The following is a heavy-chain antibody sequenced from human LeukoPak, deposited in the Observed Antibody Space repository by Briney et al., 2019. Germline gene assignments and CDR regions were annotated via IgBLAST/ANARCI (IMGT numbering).Heavy chain of an antibody. V-gene: IGHV4-39*07. CDR2: IYYSGST. D-gene: IGHD1-7*01. Sequence: SETLSLTCTVSGGSISSSIYYWGWIRQPPGKGLEWIGSIYYSGSTYYNPSLKSRVTISVDTSKNQFSLKLSSVTAADTAVYYCARESKTGTYAGWFDPWGQGTLVTVSS. CDR1: GGSISSSIYY. J-gene: IGHJ5*02. CDR3: ARESKTGTYAGWFDP.